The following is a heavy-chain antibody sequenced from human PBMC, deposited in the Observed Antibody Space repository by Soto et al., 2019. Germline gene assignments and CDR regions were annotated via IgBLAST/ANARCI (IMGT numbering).Heavy chain of an antibody. V-gene: IGHV3-23*04. D-gene: IGHD5-18*01. Sequence: EVQLVESGGGFVQPGGSLTLSCAASGFTFNSYAMAWVRQAPGKGLEWVSTISDGYTYYSGSVKGRFTISRDNSWNTMYLQTNSLRGEDTAVYYCAKGGGYTYGYHLDYWGQGALVTVSS. CDR1: GFTFNSYA. J-gene: IGHJ4*02. CDR2: ISDGYT. CDR3: AKGGGYTYGYHLDY.